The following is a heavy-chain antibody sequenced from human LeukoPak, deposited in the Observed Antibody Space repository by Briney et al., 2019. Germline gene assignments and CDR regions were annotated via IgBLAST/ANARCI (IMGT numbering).Heavy chain of an antibody. V-gene: IGHV3-33*01. CDR3: ARQKGITMVRSPFDY. J-gene: IGHJ4*02. CDR1: GFTFSSYG. CDR2: IWYDGSNK. Sequence: GGSLRLSCAASGFTFSSYGMHWVRQAPGKGLEWVAVIWYDGSNKYYADSVKGRFTISRDNSKNTLYLQMNSLRAEDTAVYYCARQKGITMVRSPFDYWGQGTLVTVSS. D-gene: IGHD3-10*01.